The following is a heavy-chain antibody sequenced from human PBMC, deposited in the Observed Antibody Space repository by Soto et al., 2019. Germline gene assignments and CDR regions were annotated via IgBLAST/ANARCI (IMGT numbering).Heavy chain of an antibody. D-gene: IGHD1-20*01. Sequence: VRQAPGKGLEWVAVISYDGSNKYYADSVKGRFTISRDNSKNTLYLQMNSLRAEDTAVYYCAKDGITGTDPFDYWGQGTLVTVSS. V-gene: IGHV3-30*18. J-gene: IGHJ4*02. CDR3: AKDGITGTDPFDY. CDR2: ISYDGSNK.